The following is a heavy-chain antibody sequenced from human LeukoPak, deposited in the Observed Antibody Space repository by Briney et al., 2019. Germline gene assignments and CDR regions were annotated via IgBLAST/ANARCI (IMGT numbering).Heavy chain of an antibody. CDR2: ISSSSSYI. Sequence: GPLRLSCAASGFPFSSYAMNWVRQAPGKGLEWVSPISSSSSYIYYADSVKGRFTISRDNAKNSLYLQMNSLRAEDTAVYYCARDGRNPSSSGPVYYYYMDVWGKGTTVTVSS. CDR3: ARDGRNPSSSGPVYYYYMDV. CDR1: GFPFSSYA. J-gene: IGHJ6*03. V-gene: IGHV3-21*01. D-gene: IGHD1-26*01.